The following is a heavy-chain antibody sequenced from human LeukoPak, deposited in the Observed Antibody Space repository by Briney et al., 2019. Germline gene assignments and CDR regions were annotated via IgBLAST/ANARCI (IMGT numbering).Heavy chain of an antibody. D-gene: IGHD6-6*01. CDR3: ARGHSSSSTMGTCDY. V-gene: IGHV5-51*01. CDR2: VYPGDSDT. Sequence: GESLKISCKGSGYSFTRYWIGWVRQMPGKGLEWMGIVYPGDSDTRYSPSFQGQVTISADKSISTAYLQWSSLKASDTAMYYCARGHSSSSTMGTCDYWGQGTLVTVSS. CDR1: GYSFTRYW. J-gene: IGHJ4*02.